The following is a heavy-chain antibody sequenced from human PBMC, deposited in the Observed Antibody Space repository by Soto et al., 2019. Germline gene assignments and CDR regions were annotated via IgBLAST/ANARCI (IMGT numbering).Heavy chain of an antibody. Sequence: GGSLRLSCAASGFTFSSYSMNWVRQAPGKGLEWVSSISSSSSYIYYADSVKGRFTISRDNAKNSLYLQMNSLRAEDTAVYYCARDPDIWFGELLSRPPYNWFDPWGQGTLVTVSS. V-gene: IGHV3-21*01. J-gene: IGHJ5*02. CDR3: ARDPDIWFGELLSRPPYNWFDP. D-gene: IGHD3-10*01. CDR1: GFTFSSYS. CDR2: ISSSSSYI.